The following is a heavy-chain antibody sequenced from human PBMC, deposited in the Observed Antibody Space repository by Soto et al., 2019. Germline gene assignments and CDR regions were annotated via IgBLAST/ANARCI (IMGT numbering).Heavy chain of an antibody. CDR2: ISSNGGST. D-gene: IGHD3-10*01. CDR3: ASTGSGSYSDPFDY. CDR1: GFTFSSYA. V-gene: IGHV3-64*01. J-gene: IGHJ4*01. Sequence: EVQLVESGGGLVQPGGSLRLSCAASGFTFSSYAMHWVRQAPGKGLEYVSAISSNGGSTYYANSVKGRFTISRDNSKNTLYLQMGSLRAEDMAVYYCASTGSGSYSDPFDYWGHGTLVTVSS.